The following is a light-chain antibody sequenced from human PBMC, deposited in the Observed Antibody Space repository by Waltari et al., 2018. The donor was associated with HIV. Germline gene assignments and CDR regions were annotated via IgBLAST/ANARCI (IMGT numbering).Light chain of an antibody. J-gene: IGLJ2*01. CDR2: EVS. CDR1: SSDVGDYNY. Sequence: QSALTQPASVSGSPGQSITISCTGTSSDVGDYNYVSWYQQNPGKAPNLMIYEVSNRPSWVSTRFSVSKSGNTASLTISGLQAEDEADYYCSSYTSGSVVFGGGTKLTVL. CDR3: SSYTSGSVV. V-gene: IGLV2-14*01.